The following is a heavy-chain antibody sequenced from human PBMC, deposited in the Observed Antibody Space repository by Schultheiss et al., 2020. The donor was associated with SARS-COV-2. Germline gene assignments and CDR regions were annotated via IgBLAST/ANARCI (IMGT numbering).Heavy chain of an antibody. D-gene: IGHD5-18*01. J-gene: IGHJ4*02. Sequence: GGSLRLSCAASGFTFDDYAMHWVRQAPGKGLEWVSGISWNSGSIGYADSVKGRFTISRDNAKNSLYLQMNSLRAEDTAVYYCARGLSIQLWLDPAPNYWGQGTLVTVSS. CDR3: ARGLSIQLWLDPAPNY. CDR1: GFTFDDYA. V-gene: IGHV3-9*01. CDR2: ISWNSGSI.